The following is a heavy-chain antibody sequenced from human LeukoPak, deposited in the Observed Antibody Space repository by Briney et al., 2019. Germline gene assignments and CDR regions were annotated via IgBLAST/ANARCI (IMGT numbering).Heavy chain of an antibody. V-gene: IGHV3-21*06. Sequence: PGGSLRLSCTASGLTFSTSGFNWVRQAPGQGLEWVASIGPTGSDRYHADSIKGRFTISRDNANNFLYLQMNSLRAEDTAGYYCATETNGRLYESWGQGTLLTVSS. CDR3: ATETNGRLYES. CDR2: IGPTGSDR. CDR1: GLTFSTSG. J-gene: IGHJ4*02. D-gene: IGHD1-14*01.